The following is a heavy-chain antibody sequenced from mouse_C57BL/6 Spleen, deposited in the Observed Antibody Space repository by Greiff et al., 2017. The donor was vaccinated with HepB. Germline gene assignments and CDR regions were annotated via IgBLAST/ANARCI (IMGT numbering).Heavy chain of an antibody. CDR3: ARGGYGSFDY. CDR1: GFTFSSYA. J-gene: IGHJ2*01. D-gene: IGHD1-1*01. Sequence: DVKLVESGGGLVKPGGSLKLSCAASGFTFSSYAMSWVRQTPEKRLEWVATISDGGSYTYYPDNVKGRFTISRDNAKNNLYLQMSHLKSEDTAMYYCARGGYGSFDYWGQGTTLTVSS. V-gene: IGHV5-4*03. CDR2: ISDGGSYT.